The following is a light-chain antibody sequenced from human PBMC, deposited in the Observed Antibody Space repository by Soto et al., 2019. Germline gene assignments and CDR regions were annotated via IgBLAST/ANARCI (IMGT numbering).Light chain of an antibody. CDR3: SARDDILSGVV. CDR1: SSNIGSNH. Sequence: QSVLTQPPSASGTPGQRVTISCSGSSSNIGSNHVYWYQQFPGMAPRLLMYRSDQPPTGVPDRFSGSRSGASASLAISGLQSDDEADYYCSARDDILSGVVFGGGTKLTVL. J-gene: IGLJ2*01. V-gene: IGLV1-47*01. CDR2: RSD.